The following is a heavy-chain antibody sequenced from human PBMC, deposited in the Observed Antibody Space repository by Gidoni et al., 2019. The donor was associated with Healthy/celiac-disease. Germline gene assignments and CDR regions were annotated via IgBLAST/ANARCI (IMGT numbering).Heavy chain of an antibody. D-gene: IGHD3-3*01. CDR1: GGSSSSCNW. Sequence: QVQPQESGPGLVKPWGTLSLTCPVSGGSSSSCNWWSWVRQPPGKGLEWIGEIYHSGSTTYNPSLKGRVTISVDKSKNQFSLKLSSVSAADTAVYYCERVHGTDYDFWSGYFDYWGQGTLVTVSS. CDR2: IYHSGST. V-gene: IGHV4-4*02. J-gene: IGHJ4*02. CDR3: ERVHGTDYDFWSGYFDY.